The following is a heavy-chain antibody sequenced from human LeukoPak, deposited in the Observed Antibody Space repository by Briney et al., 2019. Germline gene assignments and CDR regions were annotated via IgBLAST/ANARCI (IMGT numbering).Heavy chain of an antibody. V-gene: IGHV3-23*01. CDR1: GFTFSSYA. Sequence: PGGSLRLSCAASGFTFSSYAMNWVRQAPGKGLEWDSAISSSADRTYYPDSVKGRFTISRDNSKNTVYLEMNSLRAEDTAVYYCAKEGVGSAAEFFDYWGQGTLVTVSS. D-gene: IGHD3-3*01. J-gene: IGHJ4*02. CDR3: AKEGVGSAAEFFDY. CDR2: ISSSADRT.